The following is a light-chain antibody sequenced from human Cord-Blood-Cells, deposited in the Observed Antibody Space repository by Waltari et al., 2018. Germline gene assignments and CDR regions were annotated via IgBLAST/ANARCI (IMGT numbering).Light chain of an antibody. CDR1: QSVSSY. CDR2: DAS. V-gene: IGKV3-11*01. Sequence: EIVLTQSPATLSLSPGDRAPLSCRASQSVSSYLAWYQQKPGQAPRLLIYDASNRATGIPARFSGSGSGTDFTLTISSLEPEDFAVYYCQQRSNWPPRVTFGPGTKVDIK. J-gene: IGKJ3*01. CDR3: QQRSNWPPRVT.